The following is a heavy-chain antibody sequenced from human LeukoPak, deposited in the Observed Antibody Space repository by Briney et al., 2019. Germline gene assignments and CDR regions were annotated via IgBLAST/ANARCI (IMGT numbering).Heavy chain of an antibody. CDR2: ISYDGSNK. D-gene: IGHD2-2*01. J-gene: IGHJ4*02. Sequence: GGSLRLSCAASGFTLSSYGMHWVRQAPGKGLEWVAVISYDGSNKYYADSVKGRFTISRDNSKNTLYLQMNSLRAEDTAVHYCAKERIVVVPAALDYWGQGTLVTVSS. CDR1: GFTLSSYG. CDR3: AKERIVVVPAALDY. V-gene: IGHV3-30*18.